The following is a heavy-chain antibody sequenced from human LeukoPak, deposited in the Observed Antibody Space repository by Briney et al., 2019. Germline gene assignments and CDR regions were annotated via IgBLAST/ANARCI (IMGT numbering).Heavy chain of an antibody. Sequence: SETLSLTCTVSGGSISSGGYYWSWIRQHPGKGLEWIGYIYYSGSTYYNPSLKSRVTISVDTSKNQFSLKLSSVTAADTAVYYCAIQERVGDYMGDAFDIWGQGTMVTVSS. D-gene: IGHD1-26*01. J-gene: IGHJ3*02. CDR2: IYYSGST. CDR1: GGSISSGGYY. V-gene: IGHV4-31*03. CDR3: AIQERVGDYMGDAFDI.